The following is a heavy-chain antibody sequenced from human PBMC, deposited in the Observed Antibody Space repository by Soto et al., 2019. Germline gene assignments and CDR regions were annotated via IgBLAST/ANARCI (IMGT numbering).Heavy chain of an antibody. Sequence: PSDTLSLTCTVSDGSIGNYYWTWIRQSPEKGLEWIGYIFYIGSTNYNPALKSRVTISEDRSKNQVFLTLRSVTAADTAVYFCVRSVSSSRFDPWGQGTLVTVSS. CDR1: DGSIGNYY. V-gene: IGHV4-59*03. CDR2: IFYIGST. CDR3: VRSVSSSRFDP. J-gene: IGHJ5*02.